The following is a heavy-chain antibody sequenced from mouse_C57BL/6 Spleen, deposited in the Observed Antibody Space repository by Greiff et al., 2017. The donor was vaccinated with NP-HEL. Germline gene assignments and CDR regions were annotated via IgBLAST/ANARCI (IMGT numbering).Heavy chain of an antibody. D-gene: IGHD2-4*01. V-gene: IGHV14-2*01. CDR1: GFNIKDYY. Sequence: VQLKQSGAELVKPGASVKLSCTASGFNIKDYYMHWVKQRTEQGLEWIGRIDPEDGETKYAPKFPGKATITADTSSNTAYLQLSSLTSEDTAVYYCARKGDDYDVSAMDYWGQGTSVTVSS. CDR2: IDPEDGET. CDR3: ARKGDDYDVSAMDY. J-gene: IGHJ4*01.